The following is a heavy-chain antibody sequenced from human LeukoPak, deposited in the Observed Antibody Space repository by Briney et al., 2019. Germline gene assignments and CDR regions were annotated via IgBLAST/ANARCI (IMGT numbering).Heavy chain of an antibody. CDR1: GGSISNSTYY. CDR3: ARGRHWGAGADY. D-gene: IGHD7-27*01. Sequence: SETLSLTCTVSGGSISNSTYYWGWIRQPPGKGLEWIGSVYFTGSTYYNPSLKSRVTISVDTSRNQLSLKVSSVTAADTAVYYCARGRHWGAGADYWGQGTLVTVSS. CDR2: VYFTGST. V-gene: IGHV4-39*07. J-gene: IGHJ4*02.